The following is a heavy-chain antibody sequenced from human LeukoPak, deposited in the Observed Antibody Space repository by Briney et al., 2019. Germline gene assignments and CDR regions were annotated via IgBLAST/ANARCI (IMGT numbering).Heavy chain of an antibody. Sequence: GGSLRLSCATSGFTFSSYAMNWVRQAPGKGLEWVSAVRGSDAGTSYADSVKGRFTISRDNSKNTLYLQMNSLRAEDTAVYYCAKNRGGSYYSGSDYWGQGTLVTVSS. CDR2: VRGSDAGT. J-gene: IGHJ4*02. D-gene: IGHD1-26*01. CDR3: AKNRGGSYYSGSDY. CDR1: GFTFSSYA. V-gene: IGHV3-23*01.